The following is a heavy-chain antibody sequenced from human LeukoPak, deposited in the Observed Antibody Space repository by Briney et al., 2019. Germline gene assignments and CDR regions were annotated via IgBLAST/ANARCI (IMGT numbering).Heavy chain of an antibody. CDR3: ARDLLWFGAVDY. Sequence: ASVKVSCKASGYTFTGYYMHWVRQAPGQGHEWMGWINPNSGGTNYAQKFQGRVTMTRDTSISTAYMELSRLRSDDTAVYYCARDLLWFGAVDYWGQGTLVTVSS. V-gene: IGHV1-2*02. CDR2: INPNSGGT. D-gene: IGHD3-10*01. CDR1: GYTFTGYY. J-gene: IGHJ4*02.